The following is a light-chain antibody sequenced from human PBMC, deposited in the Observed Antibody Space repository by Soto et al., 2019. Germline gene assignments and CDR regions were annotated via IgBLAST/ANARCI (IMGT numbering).Light chain of an antibody. V-gene: IGKV2-24*01. Sequence: DIVLTQTPLSSPVTLGQPASISCRSSQSLVYSDGNTYLSWLQQRPGQPPRLLIYQISNRFSGVPDRVSGNGAATDFTLKISRVEAEDVGVYSCVQFSHFPRTFGQGTKVEIK. CDR3: VQFSHFPRT. CDR2: QIS. CDR1: QSLVYSDGNTY. J-gene: IGKJ1*01.